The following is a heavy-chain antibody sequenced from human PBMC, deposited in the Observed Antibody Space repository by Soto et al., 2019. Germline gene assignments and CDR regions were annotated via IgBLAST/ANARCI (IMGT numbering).Heavy chain of an antibody. CDR1: GFTFSSYA. D-gene: IGHD1-1*01. J-gene: IGHJ3*02. V-gene: IGHV3-23*01. CDR2: IGDSGGST. Sequence: GSLRLSCAASGFTFSSYAMSWVRQAPGRGLEWVSAIGDSGGSTYYAESVKGRLTISRDNSKNMLYLQMNSLRAEDTAVYYCAKHRNAGYDAFDIWGQGTMVTVSS. CDR3: AKHRNAGYDAFDI.